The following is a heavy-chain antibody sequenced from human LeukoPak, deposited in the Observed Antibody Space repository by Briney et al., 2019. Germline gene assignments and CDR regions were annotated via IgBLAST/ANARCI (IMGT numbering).Heavy chain of an antibody. CDR3: ATGLWQWLGSFDY. CDR2: ISAYNGNT. J-gene: IGHJ4*02. D-gene: IGHD6-19*01. CDR1: GYTFTNYV. V-gene: IGHV1-18*01. Sequence: GASVKVSCKASGYTFTNYVINWVRQAPGQGLEWMGWISAYNGNTNYAQKLQGRVTMTTDTSTNTAYMELRSLRSDDTAVYYCATGLWQWLGSFDYWGQGTLVTVSS.